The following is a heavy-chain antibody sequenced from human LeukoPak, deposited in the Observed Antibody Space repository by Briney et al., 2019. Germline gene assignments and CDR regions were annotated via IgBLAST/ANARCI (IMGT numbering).Heavy chain of an antibody. CDR1: GFTFSSYA. J-gene: IGHJ5*02. CDR3: ASLGGSGFDP. CDR2: ISYDGSNK. V-gene: IGHV3-30-3*01. D-gene: IGHD3-10*01. Sequence: GRSLRLSCAASGFTFSSYAMHWVRQAPGKGLEWVAVISYDGSNKYYADSVKGRFTISRDNAKNSLYLQMNSLRAEDTAVYYCASLGGSGFDPWGQGTLVTVSS.